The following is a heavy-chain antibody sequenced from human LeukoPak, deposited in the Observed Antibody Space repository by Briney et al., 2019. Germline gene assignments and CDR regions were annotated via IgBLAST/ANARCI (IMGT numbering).Heavy chain of an antibody. Sequence: PGGSLRLSCAASGFTFSNAWMSWVRQAPGKGLEWVGRIKSKTDGGTTDYAAPVKGRFTISRDDSKNTLYLQMNSLKTEDTAVYYCTTDRSSSHYIDYWGQGTLVTVSS. J-gene: IGHJ4*02. CDR2: IKSKTDGGTT. CDR1: GFTFSNAW. CDR3: TTDRSSSHYIDY. V-gene: IGHV3-15*01. D-gene: IGHD6-6*01.